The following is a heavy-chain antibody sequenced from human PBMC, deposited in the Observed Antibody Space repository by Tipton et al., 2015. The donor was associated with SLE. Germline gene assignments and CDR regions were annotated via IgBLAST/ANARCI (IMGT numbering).Heavy chain of an antibody. J-gene: IGHJ6*03. CDR2: ISSSSSHI. Sequence: SLRLSCAASGFTFSSYSMNWVRQAPGKGLEWVSSISSSSSHIYYADSVKGRFTISRDNAKNSLYLQMNSLRAEDTAVYYCARSSSNYDFWSGSPDLDYMDVWGKGTTVTVSS. V-gene: IGHV3-21*01. D-gene: IGHD3-3*01. CDR1: GFTFSSYS. CDR3: ARSSSNYDFWSGSPDLDYMDV.